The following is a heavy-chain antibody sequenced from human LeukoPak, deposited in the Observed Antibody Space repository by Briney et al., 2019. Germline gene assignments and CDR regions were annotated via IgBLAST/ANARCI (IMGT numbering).Heavy chain of an antibody. Sequence: PSETLSLTCSVSGGSISGYYWSWIRQPAGKGLECIGRISSSGSTNYNPSLKSRVTISVDTSKNQFSLKLSSVTAADTAVYYCARRYSSGWYSQHDAFDIWGQGTMVTVSS. CDR2: ISSSGST. J-gene: IGHJ3*02. V-gene: IGHV4-4*07. CDR1: GGSISGYY. CDR3: ARRYSSGWYSQHDAFDI. D-gene: IGHD6-19*01.